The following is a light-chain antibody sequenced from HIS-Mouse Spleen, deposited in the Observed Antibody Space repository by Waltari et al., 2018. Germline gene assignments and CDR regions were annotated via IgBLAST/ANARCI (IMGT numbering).Light chain of an antibody. Sequence: QSALTQPASVSGSPGQSITISCTGTSRDVGGYNYVHGYQQHPGKAPKLMIYDVSNRPSGVSNRFSGSKSGNTASLTISGLQAEDEADYYCSSYTSSSTWVFGGGTKLTVL. J-gene: IGLJ3*02. CDR1: SRDVGGYNY. V-gene: IGLV2-14*03. CDR2: DVS. CDR3: SSYTSSSTWV.